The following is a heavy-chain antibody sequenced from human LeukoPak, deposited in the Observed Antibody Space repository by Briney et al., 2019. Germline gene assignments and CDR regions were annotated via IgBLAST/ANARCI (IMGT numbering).Heavy chain of an antibody. CDR2: INHSGST. V-gene: IGHV4-34*01. CDR1: GGSFSGYY. CDR3: ARGPVVVTAVDY. J-gene: IGHJ4*02. D-gene: IGHD2-21*02. Sequence: SETLSLTCAVYGGSFSGYYWSWIRQPPGKGLEWIGEINHSGSTNYNQSLKSRVTISVDTSKNQFSLKLSSVTAADTAVYYCARGPVVVTAVDYWGQGTLVTVSS.